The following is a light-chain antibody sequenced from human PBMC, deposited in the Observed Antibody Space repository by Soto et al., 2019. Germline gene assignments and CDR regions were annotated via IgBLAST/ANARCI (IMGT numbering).Light chain of an antibody. CDR2: DAS. CDR3: QQYETFSGT. V-gene: IGKV1-5*01. Sequence: DVKMIQSPSTLSASVGDTVTVTCRASQSVSGWLAWYQQKPGEAPKLLIYDASALPRGVPSRFSGSGSGTKFTLTIASLQPDDFATYYCQQYETFSGTFGPGTKVDIK. CDR1: QSVSGW. J-gene: IGKJ1*01.